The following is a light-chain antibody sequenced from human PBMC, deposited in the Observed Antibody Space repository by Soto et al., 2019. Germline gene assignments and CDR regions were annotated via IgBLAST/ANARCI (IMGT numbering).Light chain of an antibody. CDR3: QQRSSWPLT. CDR1: QSISSQ. V-gene: IGKV3-11*01. CDR2: DAS. Sequence: EIVLTQSPATLSLSPGERATLSCRASQSISSQLAWYQQKPGQAPRLLICDASNRATGITARFSGSGSGTDITLAISIREPEDFAVYYSQQRSSWPLTFGGGTKVEIK. J-gene: IGKJ4*01.